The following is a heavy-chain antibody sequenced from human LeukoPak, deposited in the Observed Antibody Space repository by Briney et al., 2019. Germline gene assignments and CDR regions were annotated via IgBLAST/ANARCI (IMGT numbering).Heavy chain of an antibody. D-gene: IGHD2-15*01. J-gene: IGHJ5*02. CDR3: ARGYCSGGSCSNWFDP. Sequence: ASVKVSCKASGYIFGSYDINWVRQATGQGLEWMGWMNPNSGNTGYAQKYQGRVTFTTNTSISTAYMELSSLRSEDTAVYYCARGYCSGGSCSNWFDPWGQGTLVTVSS. V-gene: IGHV1-8*03. CDR2: MNPNSGNT. CDR1: GYIFGSYD.